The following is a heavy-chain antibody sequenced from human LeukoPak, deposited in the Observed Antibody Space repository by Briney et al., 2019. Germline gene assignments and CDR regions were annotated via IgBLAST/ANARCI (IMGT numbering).Heavy chain of an antibody. J-gene: IGHJ4*02. CDR1: GFTFSSYA. V-gene: IGHV3-48*04. Sequence: GGSLRLSCAASGFTFSSYAMSWVRQAPGKGLEWVSYISSSGSTIYYADSVKGRFTISRDNAKNSLYLQMNSLRAEDTAVYYCARTLGYCSSTSCYTVAGLGYWGQGTLVTVSS. CDR2: ISSSGSTI. CDR3: ARTLGYCSSTSCYTVAGLGY. D-gene: IGHD2-2*02.